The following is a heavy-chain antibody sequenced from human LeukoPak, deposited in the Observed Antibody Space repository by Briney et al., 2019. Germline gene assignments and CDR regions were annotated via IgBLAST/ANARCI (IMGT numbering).Heavy chain of an antibody. D-gene: IGHD5-12*01. CDR1: GFTFRSYG. Sequence: GGSLRLSCAASGFTFRSYGMHWVRQAPGKWLEWVAVIWYDGSNKYYADSVKGRFTISRDNSKNTLYLQMNSLRGEDTAVYYCAKGWTSGCPYYFDYWGQGTLVTVSS. V-gene: IGHV3-33*06. CDR2: IWYDGSNK. CDR3: AKGWTSGCPYYFDY. J-gene: IGHJ4*02.